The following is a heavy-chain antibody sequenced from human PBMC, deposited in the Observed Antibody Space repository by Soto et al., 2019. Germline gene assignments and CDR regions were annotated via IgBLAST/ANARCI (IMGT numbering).Heavy chain of an antibody. CDR2: INGRSNYK. J-gene: IGHJ4*02. D-gene: IGHD1-26*01. CDR1: GFALTTYT. CDR3: VREEGVVGASSVFDS. Sequence: EVQLVESGGGLVAPGGSLRLSCVASGFALTTYTMNWVRQAPGTGLEWVSSINGRSNYKYYSDSVKGRFTVSRDNAQNSLLLQMSRLGPEHTAVYYGVREEGVVGASSVFDSWGQGTLVTVSS. V-gene: IGHV3-21*02.